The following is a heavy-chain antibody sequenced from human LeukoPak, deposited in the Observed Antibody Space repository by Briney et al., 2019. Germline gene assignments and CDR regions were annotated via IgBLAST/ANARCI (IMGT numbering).Heavy chain of an antibody. CDR2: IFSSGST. J-gene: IGHJ4*02. Sequence: SETLSLTCTVSGGSISSYYWSWIRQPAGKGLEWIGRIFSSGSTNYNPSLKSRVTMSVDTSKNQFSLKLSSVTAADTAEYFCARESRRSYCNEYWGQGTLVTVSS. CDR1: GGSISSYY. V-gene: IGHV4-4*07. CDR3: ARESRRSYCNEY. D-gene: IGHD2-2*01.